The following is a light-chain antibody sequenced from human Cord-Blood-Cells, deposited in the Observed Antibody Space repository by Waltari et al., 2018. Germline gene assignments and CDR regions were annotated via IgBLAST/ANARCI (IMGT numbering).Light chain of an antibody. J-gene: IGLJ1*01. CDR3: CSYAGSYTFYV. CDR1: SSDVGACNY. V-gene: IGLV2-11*01. CDR2: DVS. Sequence: QSALTQPRSVSGSPGQSVTISCTGTSSDVGACNYVSWYQQHPGKATKLMIYDVSKRPSGVPDRFSGSKSGNTASLTISGLQAEDEADYYCCSYAGSYTFYVFGTGTKVTVL.